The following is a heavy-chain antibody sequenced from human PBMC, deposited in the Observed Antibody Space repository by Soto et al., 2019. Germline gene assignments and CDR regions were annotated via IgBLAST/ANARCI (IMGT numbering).Heavy chain of an antibody. Sequence: GGSLRLSCAASGFTVSSNYMSWVRQAPGKGLEWVSVIYSGGSTYYADSVKGRFTISRHNSKNTLYLQMNSLRAEDTAVYYCAKTKIAAAGTGTYYYGMDVWGQGTTVTVSS. J-gene: IGHJ6*02. CDR1: GFTVSSNY. D-gene: IGHD6-13*01. CDR2: IYSGGST. CDR3: AKTKIAAAGTGTYYYGMDV. V-gene: IGHV3-53*04.